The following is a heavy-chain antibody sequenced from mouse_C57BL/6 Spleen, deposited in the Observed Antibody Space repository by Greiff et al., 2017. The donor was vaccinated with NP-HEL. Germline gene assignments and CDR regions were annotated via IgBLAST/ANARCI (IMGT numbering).Heavy chain of an antibody. CDR1: GFTFSSYG. Sequence: EVKLVESGGDLVKPGGSLKLSCAASGFTFSSYGMSWVRQTPDKRLEWVATISSGGSYTYYPDSVKGRFTISRDNAKNTLYLQMSSLKSEDTAMYYCARQEDKVVTGYWGQGTTLTVSS. D-gene: IGHD1-1*01. J-gene: IGHJ2*01. V-gene: IGHV5-6*01. CDR3: ARQEDKVVTGY. CDR2: ISSGGSYT.